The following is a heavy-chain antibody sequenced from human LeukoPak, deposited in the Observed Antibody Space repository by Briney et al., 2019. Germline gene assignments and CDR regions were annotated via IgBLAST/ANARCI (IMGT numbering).Heavy chain of an antibody. CDR1: GYTFTHNF. V-gene: IGHV1-46*01. J-gene: IGHJ4*02. Sequence: ASVKVSCKASGYTFTHNFMHWVRQAPGQGLEWMGIINPSGDNTWYAQKFQGRVTMTRDTSISTAYMELSRLRSDDTAVYYCARDKSGSSGWYSYFDYWGQGTLVTVSS. CDR3: ARDKSGSSGWYSYFDY. CDR2: INPSGDNT. D-gene: IGHD6-19*01.